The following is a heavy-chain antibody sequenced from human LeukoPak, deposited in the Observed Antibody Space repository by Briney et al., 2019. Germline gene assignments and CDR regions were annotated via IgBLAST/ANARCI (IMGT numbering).Heavy chain of an antibody. V-gene: IGHV6-1*01. D-gene: IGHD2-21*01. CDR3: ARDSGTYSPYFDS. CDR2: TYYRSKWYY. CDR1: GDSVSSNSAA. J-gene: IGHJ4*02. Sequence: SQTLSLTCAISGDSVSSNSAAWNWIRQSPSRGLEWLGRTYYRSKWYYDYAVAVKSRITIYPDTSKNQFSLHLNSVAPEDTAVYYCARDSGTYSPYFDSWGQGTLVTVSS.